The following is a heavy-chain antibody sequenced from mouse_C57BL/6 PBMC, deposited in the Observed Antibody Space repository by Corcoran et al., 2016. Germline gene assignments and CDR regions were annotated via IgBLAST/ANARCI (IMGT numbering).Heavy chain of an antibody. CDR1: GYTFTTYG. J-gene: IGHJ3*01. V-gene: IGHV9-3*01. D-gene: IGHD2-4*01. Sequence: QIQLVQSGPELKKPGETVKISCKASGYTFTTYGMSWVKQAPGKGLKWMGWINTYSGVPTYADDFKGRFAFSLETSASTAYLQINNLKNEDTATYFCARDDSQFAYWGQGTLVTVSA. CDR2: INTYSGVP. CDR3: ARDDSQFAY.